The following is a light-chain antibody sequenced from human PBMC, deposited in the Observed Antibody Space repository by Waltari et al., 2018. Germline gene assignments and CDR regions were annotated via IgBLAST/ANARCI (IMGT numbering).Light chain of an antibody. J-gene: IGLJ3*02. CDR1: SGHSSNI. Sequence: QLVLTQSPSASASLGASVKLTCTLDSGHSSNIIAWLQQQPEKGPRYLMRVNSDGSHGKGDAVPDRFSGSSSGAGRYLTISSLQAEDEADYYCQTGGHGTWVFGGGTKLTVL. V-gene: IGLV4-69*01. CDR3: QTGGHGTWV. CDR2: VNSDGSH.